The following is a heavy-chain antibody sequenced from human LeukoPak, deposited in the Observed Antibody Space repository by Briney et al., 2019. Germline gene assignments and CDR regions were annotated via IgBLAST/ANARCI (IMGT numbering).Heavy chain of an antibody. Sequence: SETLSLTCTVSGGSISSYYWRWIRQPPGKGLEGIGYIYYSGSTNYNPSLKSRVTISVDTSKNQFSLKLSSVTAADTAVYYCARGYYDFWSGPPPGFDPWGQGTLVTVSS. CDR1: GGSISSYY. CDR3: ARGYYDFWSGPPPGFDP. V-gene: IGHV4-59*01. J-gene: IGHJ5*02. D-gene: IGHD3-3*01. CDR2: IYYSGST.